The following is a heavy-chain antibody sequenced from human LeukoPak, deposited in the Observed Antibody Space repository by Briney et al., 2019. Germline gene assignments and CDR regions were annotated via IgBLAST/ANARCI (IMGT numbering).Heavy chain of an antibody. Sequence: GGSLRLSCAVSGFIFSDYYMSWIRQAPGKGLEWVSYISSDGTTIYYADSVKGRFTISRDNSKNTLYLEMDSLRADDTAVYSCAKDPPSVVANAFHIWGQGTMVTVSS. V-gene: IGHV3-11*01. CDR3: AKDPPSVVANAFHI. J-gene: IGHJ3*02. D-gene: IGHD5-12*01. CDR1: GFIFSDYY. CDR2: ISSDGTTI.